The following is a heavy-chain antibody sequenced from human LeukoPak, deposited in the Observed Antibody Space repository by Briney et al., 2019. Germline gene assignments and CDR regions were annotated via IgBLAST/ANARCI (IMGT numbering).Heavy chain of an antibody. Sequence: ASVKVSCKASGYTFTGYYMHWVRRAPGQGLEWMGRINPNSGGTNYAQKFQGRVTMTRDTSISTAYMELSRLRSDDTAVYYCASLSGIAVAAHDYWGQGTLVTVSS. CDR2: INPNSGGT. J-gene: IGHJ4*02. V-gene: IGHV1-2*06. CDR3: ASLSGIAVAAHDY. CDR1: GYTFTGYY. D-gene: IGHD6-19*01.